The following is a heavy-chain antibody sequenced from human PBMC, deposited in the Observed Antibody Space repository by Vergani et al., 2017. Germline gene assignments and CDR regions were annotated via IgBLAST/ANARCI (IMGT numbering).Heavy chain of an antibody. Sequence: QVQLVQSGAEVKKPGSSVKVSCKASGGTFSSYAISWVRQAPGQGLEWMGRIIPIFGTANYAQKFQGRVTLTADESTSTAYMELSSLRSEDTAVYYCARDHPPNDDGDYPNWFDPWGQGTLVTVSS. V-gene: IGHV1-69*18. CDR3: ARDHPPNDDGDYPNWFDP. J-gene: IGHJ5*02. CDR1: GGTFSSYA. D-gene: IGHD4-17*01. CDR2: IIPIFGTA.